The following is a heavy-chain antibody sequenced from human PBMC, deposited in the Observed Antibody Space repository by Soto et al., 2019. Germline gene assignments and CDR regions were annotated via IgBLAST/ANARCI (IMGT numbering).Heavy chain of an antibody. CDR3: ATLPPRIVVALLPIPT. V-gene: IGHV4-4*02. J-gene: IGHJ5*02. D-gene: IGHD2-21*01. CDR1: GGSISSTNW. Sequence: QVQLRESGPGLVKTSGTLSLTCAVSGGSISSTNWWTCVRQPPGKGLEWIGEIYHSGIPTYSPSFRGRPTISVGNSTNQFALRLRSVTAADTAVYYCATLPPRIVVALLPIPTWGQGILVTVSS. CDR2: IYHSGIP.